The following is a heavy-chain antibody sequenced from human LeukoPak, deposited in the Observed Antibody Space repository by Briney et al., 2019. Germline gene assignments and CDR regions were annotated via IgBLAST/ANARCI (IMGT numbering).Heavy chain of an antibody. J-gene: IGHJ4*02. CDR1: GYTFTSYG. V-gene: IGHV1-18*01. D-gene: IGHD3-22*01. CDR2: ISAYNGNT. CDR3: ARESYYYDSSGYPRKFDY. Sequence: ASVKVSCKASGYTFTSYGISWVRQAPGQGLEWMAWISAYNGNTNYAQKLQGRVTMTTDTSTSTAYMELRSLRSEDTAVYYCARESYYYDSSGYPRKFDYWGQGTLVTVSS.